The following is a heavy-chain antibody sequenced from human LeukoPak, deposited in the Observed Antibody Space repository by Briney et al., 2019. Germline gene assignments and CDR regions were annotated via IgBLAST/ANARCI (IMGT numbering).Heavy chain of an antibody. D-gene: IGHD6-19*01. CDR1: GYTLTELS. CDR3: ATPPSSGWSAYFYYFDY. CDR2: FDPEDGET. J-gene: IGHJ4*02. V-gene: IGHV1-24*01. Sequence: GASVKVSCKVSGYTLTELSMHWVRQAPGKGLEWMGGFDPEDGETIYAQKFQGRVTMTEDTSTDTAYMELSSLRSEDTAVYYCATPPSSGWSAYFYYFDYWGQGTLVTVSS.